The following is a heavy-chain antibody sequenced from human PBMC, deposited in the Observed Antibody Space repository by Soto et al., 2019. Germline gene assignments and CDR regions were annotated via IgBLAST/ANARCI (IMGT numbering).Heavy chain of an antibody. J-gene: IGHJ5*02. D-gene: IGHD2-21*02. CDR2: IYYSGST. V-gene: IGHV4-31*03. Sequence: PSETLSLTCTVSGGSISSGGYYWSWIRQHPGKGLEWIGYIYYSGSTYYNPSLKSRVTISVDTSKNQFSLKLSSVTAADTAVYYCARVGAYCGGDCYHRFTWWFAPWGQGTLVPVSS. CDR1: GGSISSGGYY. CDR3: ARVGAYCGGDCYHRFTWWFAP.